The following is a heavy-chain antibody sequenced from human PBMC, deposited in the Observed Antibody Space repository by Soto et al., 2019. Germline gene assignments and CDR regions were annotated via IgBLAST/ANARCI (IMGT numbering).Heavy chain of an antibody. Sequence: TLSPTCPWPGGPIRGFYWGWIRQPPGEGLDWIGNIHYTGGTKYNPSLKRRVTISVDTSKSQFSLKLSSVTAADTAVYYCTRHIGKWAFDIWGPGTMVTVSS. J-gene: IGHJ3*02. CDR3: TRHIGKWAFDI. V-gene: IGHV4-59*08. CDR2: IHYTGGT. D-gene: IGHD2-8*01. CDR1: GGPIRGFY.